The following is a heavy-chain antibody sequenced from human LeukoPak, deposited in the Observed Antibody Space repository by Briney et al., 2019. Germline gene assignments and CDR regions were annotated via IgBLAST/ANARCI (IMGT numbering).Heavy chain of an antibody. CDR3: AIQDRSVTMIVSFRFDP. Sequence: PSETLSLTCALYGGSFSGYYWSWIRQPPGKGLEWIGEINHSGSTNYNPSLKSRVTISVDTSKNQFSLKLSSVTAADTAVYYCAIQDRSVTMIVSFRFDPWGQGTLVTVS. CDR1: GGSFSGYY. D-gene: IGHD3-22*01. J-gene: IGHJ5*02. CDR2: INHSGST. V-gene: IGHV4-34*01.